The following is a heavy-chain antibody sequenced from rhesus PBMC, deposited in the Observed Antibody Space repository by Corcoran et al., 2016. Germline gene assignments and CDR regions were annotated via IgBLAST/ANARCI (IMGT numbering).Heavy chain of an antibody. CDR1: GDSTSRNG. CDR3: ASEGLGWSPADY. Sequence: QVHLKESGPGLVKPSETPSPTCAVSGDSTSRNGGSWIRQSPGMGLEGIGGVSGFTGDTNYKPSLKGRVTISQDASRNMLSLKLNSVTAADSAVYYCASEGLGWSPADYWGQGILVTVSS. J-gene: IGHJ4*01. D-gene: IGHD6S26*01. CDR2: VSGFTGDT. V-gene: IGHV4-80*01.